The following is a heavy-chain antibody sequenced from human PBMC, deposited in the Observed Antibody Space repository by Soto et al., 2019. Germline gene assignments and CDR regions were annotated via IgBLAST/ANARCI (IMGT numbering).Heavy chain of an antibody. CDR3: ARDRPPDY. J-gene: IGHJ4*02. CDR2: INPNTGDT. Sequence: ASVKVSGKASGFTFTAYYVHWVRQAPGQGLEWMGWINPNTGDTNYAQKFEGRVTMTRDTSISTAYMELNGLRSDDTAVYFCARDRPPDYWGQGSLVTVSS. V-gene: IGHV1-2*02. CDR1: GFTFTAYY.